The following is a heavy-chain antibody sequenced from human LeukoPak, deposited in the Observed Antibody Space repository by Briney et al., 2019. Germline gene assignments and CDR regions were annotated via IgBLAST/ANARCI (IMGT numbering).Heavy chain of an antibody. D-gene: IGHD1-26*01. V-gene: IGHV4-39*01. Sequence: PSQTLSLTCTVPGGSISSGSYYWSWIRQPPGKGLEWIGSIYYSGSTYYNPSLKSRVTISVDTSKNQFSLKLSSVTAADTAVYYCARITVKWELLGGFVDYWGQGTLVTVSS. J-gene: IGHJ4*02. CDR1: GGSISSGSYY. CDR2: IYYSGST. CDR3: ARITVKWELLGGFVDY.